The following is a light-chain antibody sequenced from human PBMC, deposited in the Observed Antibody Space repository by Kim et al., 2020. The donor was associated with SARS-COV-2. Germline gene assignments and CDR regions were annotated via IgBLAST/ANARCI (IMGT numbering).Light chain of an antibody. V-gene: IGLV2-14*03. CDR1: SSDVGGYNY. J-gene: IGLJ2*01. CDR3: TSYTRSLTVVV. CDR2: DVS. Sequence: QSALTQPASVSGSPGQSITISCTGTSSDVGGYNYVSWYQQHPGKAPKLMIYDVSNRPSGVSNRFSGSKSGNTASLTISGLQAEDEADYYCTSYTRSLTVVVFGGGTKLTIL.